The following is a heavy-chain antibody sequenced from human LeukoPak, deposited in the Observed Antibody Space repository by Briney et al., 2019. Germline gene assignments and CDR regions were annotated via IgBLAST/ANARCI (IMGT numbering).Heavy chain of an antibody. CDR1: GGPISSYY. V-gene: IGHV4-59*08. J-gene: IGHJ5*02. CDR3: ARQSSMRWFDR. CDR2: IYYSWSS. Sequence: SETLSPTCTVPGGPISSYYWSWMREPPGKGVECIGYIYYSWSSNYNPSLKSRVTISVDTSKKQFTRKLSSVTAADTAVYYCARQSSMRWFDRWGQGTLVTVSS. D-gene: IGHD2/OR15-2a*01.